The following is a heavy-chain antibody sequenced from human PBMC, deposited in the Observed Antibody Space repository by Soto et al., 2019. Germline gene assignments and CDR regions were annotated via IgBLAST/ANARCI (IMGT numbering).Heavy chain of an antibody. V-gene: IGHV1-18*01. CDR3: ARDDLAVGYSSGWWLFDY. J-gene: IGHJ4*02. Sequence: ASVKVSCKASGYTFTSYGISWVRQAPGQGLEWMGWISAYNGNTNYAQKLQGRVTMTTDTSTSTAYMELRSLRSDDTAVYYCARDDLAVGYSSGWWLFDYWGQGTLVTVSS. D-gene: IGHD6-19*01. CDR1: GYTFTSYG. CDR2: ISAYNGNT.